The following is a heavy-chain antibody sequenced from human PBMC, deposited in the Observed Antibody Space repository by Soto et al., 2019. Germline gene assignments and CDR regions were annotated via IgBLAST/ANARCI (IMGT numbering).Heavy chain of an antibody. CDR2: ISAYNGDT. J-gene: IGHJ4*02. CDR3: ARAPSYRPGDY. D-gene: IGHD3-10*01. CDR1: GYTFTSYG. V-gene: IGHV1-18*01. Sequence: QVQLVQSGAEVKKPGAAVKVSCKASGYTFTSYGIIWVRQAPGQVLDWMVWISAYNGDTIYAQNLQGRFTMTADTAASPAYRELGSLKSDDTAVYYCARAPSYRPGDYWGQGHLVT.